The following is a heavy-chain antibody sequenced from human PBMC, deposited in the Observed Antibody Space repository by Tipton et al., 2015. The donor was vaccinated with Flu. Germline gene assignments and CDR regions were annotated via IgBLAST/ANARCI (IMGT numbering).Heavy chain of an antibody. J-gene: IGHJ4*02. D-gene: IGHD4-23*01. CDR1: GGSISGYY. V-gene: IGHV4-59*01. Sequence: TLSLTCTVSGGSISGYYWTWIRQPPGKGLEWIGYIYYSGSTNYNPSLKSRVTISVDTSKNQFSLKLSSVTAADTAVYYCATEYRGGGNRYYVDFWGQRTLVTVSS. CDR2: IYYSGST. CDR3: ATEYRGGGNRYYVDF.